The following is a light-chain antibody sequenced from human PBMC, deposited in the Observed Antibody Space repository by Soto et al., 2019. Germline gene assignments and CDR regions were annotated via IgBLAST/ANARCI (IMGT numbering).Light chain of an antibody. CDR3: QEYNSTPLT. Sequence: IQMTQSPSSLSASVGDRVTITCRASQGINNYLAWYRQKPGKSPELLIYAASTLHSGVPSRFSGSGSGTEFTLVINGLQPEDVATFYCQEYNSTPLTFGGGTKVEI. CDR2: AAS. J-gene: IGKJ4*01. CDR1: QGINNY. V-gene: IGKV1-27*01.